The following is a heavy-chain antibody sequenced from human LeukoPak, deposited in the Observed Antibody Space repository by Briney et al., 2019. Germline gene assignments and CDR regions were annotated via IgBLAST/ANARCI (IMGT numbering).Heavy chain of an antibody. J-gene: IGHJ4*02. CDR1: GGSISTYY. Sequence: SETLSLTCTVSGGSISTYYWSWIRQPPGKGLEWIGYIYYSGSTNYNPSLKNRVTISVDTSKNQFSLKVSSVIAADTAVYYCARASPAYDSSGIDYWGQGTLVTVSS. CDR2: IYYSGST. V-gene: IGHV4-59*01. CDR3: ARASPAYDSSGIDY. D-gene: IGHD3-22*01.